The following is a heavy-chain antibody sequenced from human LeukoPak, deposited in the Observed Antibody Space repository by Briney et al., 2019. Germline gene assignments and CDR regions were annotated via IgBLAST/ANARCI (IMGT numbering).Heavy chain of an antibody. CDR2: IKQDGSEK. CDR1: GFTFSSYW. J-gene: IGHJ4*02. CDR3: ARATTVLLNYFDY. Sequence: GGSLRLSCAASGFTFSSYWMSWVRQAPGKGLEWVANIKQDGSEKYYVDSVKGRFTISRDNAKNSLYLQMNSLRAEDTAVYCCARATTVLLNYFDYWGQGTLVTVSS. V-gene: IGHV3-7*04. D-gene: IGHD4-17*01.